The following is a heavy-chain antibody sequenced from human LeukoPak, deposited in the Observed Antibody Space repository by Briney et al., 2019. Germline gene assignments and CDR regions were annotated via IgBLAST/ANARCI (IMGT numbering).Heavy chain of an antibody. D-gene: IGHD6-13*01. CDR1: GFTFSSYA. J-gene: IGHJ6*02. V-gene: IGHV3-30-3*01. CDR3: ARVLGSSWYYYYGMDV. CDR2: ISYDGSSK. Sequence: PGRSLRLSCAASGFTFSSYAMHWVRQAPGKGLEWVSDISYDGSSKYYADSVKGRFTISRDNSKNTLYLQMNSLRAEDTAVYYCARVLGSSWYYYYGMDVWGQGTTVTVSS.